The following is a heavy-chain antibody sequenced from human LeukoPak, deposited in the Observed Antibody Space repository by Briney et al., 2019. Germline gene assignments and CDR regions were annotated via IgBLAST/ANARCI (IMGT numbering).Heavy chain of an antibody. CDR2: MNNDGSII. CDR1: GFTFSSSW. V-gene: IGHV3-74*01. Sequence: GGSLRLFCVASGFTFSSSWMHWVRQAPGEGLVWVARMNNDGSIINYADSVKGRFTISRDNAKNTLYLQMNCLSAEDTAVYYCARAGNYYFEYWGQGALVTVSS. CDR3: ARAGNYYFEY. J-gene: IGHJ4*02. D-gene: IGHD1-1*01.